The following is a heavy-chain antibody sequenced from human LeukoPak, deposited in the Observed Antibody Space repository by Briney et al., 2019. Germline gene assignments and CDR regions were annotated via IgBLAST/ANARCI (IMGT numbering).Heavy chain of an antibody. J-gene: IGHJ5*02. Sequence: GGSLGLSCAASGFTFSSYAMSWVRQAPGKGLEWVSAISGSGGSTYYADSVKGRFTISRDNSKNTLYLQMNSLRAEDTAVYYCAKNPSGLYYYGSGSYSNWFDPWGQGTLVTVSS. CDR2: ISGSGGST. CDR3: AKNPSGLYYYGSGSYSNWFDP. V-gene: IGHV3-23*01. CDR1: GFTFSSYA. D-gene: IGHD3-10*01.